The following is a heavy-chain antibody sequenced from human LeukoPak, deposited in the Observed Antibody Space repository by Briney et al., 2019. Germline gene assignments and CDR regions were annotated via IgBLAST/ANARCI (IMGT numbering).Heavy chain of an antibody. V-gene: IGHV4-39*01. CDR3: ARHLGQQLPRGWFDP. J-gene: IGHJ5*02. Sequence: SETLSLTCTVAGGSISSSSYYWGWIRQPPGKGLEWVGSIYYSGSTYYNPSLKSRVTISVDTSQNQFSLKLSSVTAADPAVYYCARHLGQQLPRGWFDPWGQGTLVTVSS. D-gene: IGHD6-13*01. CDR2: IYYSGST. CDR1: GGSISSSSYY.